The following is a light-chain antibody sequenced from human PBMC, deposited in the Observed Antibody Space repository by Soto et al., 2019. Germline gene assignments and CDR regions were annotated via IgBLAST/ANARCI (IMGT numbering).Light chain of an antibody. V-gene: IGKV1-39*01. Sequence: DIQMAQSPSSLSASVEDRVIITCRASQSISNHLNWYQQKPGKAPKLLIFAASSLQSGVPSRFSGSRSGPDFTLTISSLQPEDFATYYCQQSYSTPVTFGQGTKVDIK. J-gene: IGKJ1*01. CDR3: QQSYSTPVT. CDR2: AAS. CDR1: QSISNH.